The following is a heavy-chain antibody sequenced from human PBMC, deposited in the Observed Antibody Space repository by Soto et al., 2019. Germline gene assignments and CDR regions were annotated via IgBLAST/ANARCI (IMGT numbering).Heavy chain of an antibody. J-gene: IGHJ5*01. V-gene: IGHV4-30-4*01. CDR2: IYKSTTT. Sequence: PSETLSLTCSVSGDSISTVDYFWAWIRQPPGQALEYIGYIYKSTTTYYNPSFEGRVAISLDTSKSQFSLTVTSVTAPDTAVYFCARGRYCLTGRCFPNWFDSWGQGTLVTVSS. CDR3: ARGRYCLTGRCFPNWFDS. D-gene: IGHD2-15*01. CDR1: GDSISTVDYF.